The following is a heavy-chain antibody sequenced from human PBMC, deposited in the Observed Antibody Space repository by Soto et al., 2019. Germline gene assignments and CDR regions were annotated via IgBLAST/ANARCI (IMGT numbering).Heavy chain of an antibody. V-gene: IGHV1-69*13. J-gene: IGHJ6*02. CDR3: ARRRSGELNYYGMDV. Sequence: SVKVSCKASGGTFSSYAISWVRQAPGQGLGWMGGIIPIFGTANYAQKFQGRVTITADESTSTAYMELSSLRSEDTAVYYCARRRSGELNYYGMDVWGQGTTVTVSS. D-gene: IGHD1-1*01. CDR2: IIPIFGTA. CDR1: GGTFSSYA.